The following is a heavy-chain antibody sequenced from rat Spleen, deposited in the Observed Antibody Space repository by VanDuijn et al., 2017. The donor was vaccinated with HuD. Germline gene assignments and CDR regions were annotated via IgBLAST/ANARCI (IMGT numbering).Heavy chain of an antibody. V-gene: IGHV5-25*01. CDR2: ISSDGSNT. Sequence: EVQLVESGGGLVQPGGSMKLSCAASGFTFNNYDMAWVRQAPKKGLEWVATISSDGSNTDSRDSVKGRLTVSRDDAKSTLYMQMDSLRSEDTATYYCTTPIYGGYGEGWFAYWGQGTLVTVSS. D-gene: IGHD1-11*01. CDR3: TTPIYGGYGEGWFAY. J-gene: IGHJ3*01. CDR1: GFTFNNYD.